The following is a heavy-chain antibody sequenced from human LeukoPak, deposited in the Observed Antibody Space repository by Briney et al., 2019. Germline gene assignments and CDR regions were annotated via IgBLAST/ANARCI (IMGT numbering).Heavy chain of an antibody. V-gene: IGHV1-2*02. CDR1: GYTFTGYY. CDR2: INPNSGGT. Sequence: ASVKVSCKASGYTFTGYYMHWVRQAPGQGLEWMGWINPNSGGTNYAQKFQGRVTMTRDTSTSTAYMELSRLRSDDTAVYYCARGYICSGGTCYSRLWFDPWGQGTLVSVSS. J-gene: IGHJ5*02. D-gene: IGHD2-15*01. CDR3: ARGYICSGGTCYSRLWFDP.